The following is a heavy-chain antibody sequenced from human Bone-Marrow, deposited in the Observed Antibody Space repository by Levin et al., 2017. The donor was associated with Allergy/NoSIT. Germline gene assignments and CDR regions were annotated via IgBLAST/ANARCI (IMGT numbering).Heavy chain of an antibody. V-gene: IGHV4-4*02. CDR2: IYYGGST. CDR1: GGAISGSNW. CDR3: ATRYSDYGDNFDI. J-gene: IGHJ3*02. Sequence: GSLRLSCAVSGGAISGSNWWSWVRQPPGKGLEWIGEIYYGGSTSYNPSLKSRLSISIDMSQNRFSLHLASVTAADTAVYYCATRYSDYGDNFDIWGQGTMVAVSS. D-gene: IGHD5-12*01.